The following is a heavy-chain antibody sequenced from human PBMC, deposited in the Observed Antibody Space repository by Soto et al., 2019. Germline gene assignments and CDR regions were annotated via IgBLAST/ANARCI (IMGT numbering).Heavy chain of an antibody. D-gene: IGHD3-10*01. Sequence: QVQLQESGPGLVKPSQTLSLTCTVSGGSISSGDYYWSWIRQPPGKGLESIGYIYYSGSTYYNPSLKSRVTISIDTSKYQFSLKLSSVTAADTAVYYCARVGTRNAFDIWGQGTMVTVSS. CDR3: ARVGTRNAFDI. V-gene: IGHV4-30-4*01. CDR1: GGSISSGDYY. CDR2: IYYSGST. J-gene: IGHJ3*02.